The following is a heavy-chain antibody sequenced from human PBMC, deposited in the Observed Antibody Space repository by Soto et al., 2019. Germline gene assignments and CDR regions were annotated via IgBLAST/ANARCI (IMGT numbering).Heavy chain of an antibody. Sequence: SETLSLTCTGSGGSISSYYWSWIRQPPGKGLEWIGYSYYSGSTNYNPSLKSRVTISVDTSKNQFSLKLSSVTAADTAVYYCARIKGYCSGGSCYSGIWFDPWGQGTLVTVSS. CDR1: GGSISSYY. J-gene: IGHJ5*02. D-gene: IGHD2-15*01. V-gene: IGHV4-59*08. CDR3: ARIKGYCSGGSCYSGIWFDP. CDR2: SYYSGST.